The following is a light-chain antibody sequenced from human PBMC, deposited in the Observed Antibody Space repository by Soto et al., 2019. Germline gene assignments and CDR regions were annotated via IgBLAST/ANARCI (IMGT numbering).Light chain of an antibody. Sequence: QSVLTQPASVSGSPGQSTTISCTGTSSDVGGYNYVSWYQQHPGKAPKLMIYDVSNRPSGVSNRFSGSKSGNTASLTISGLQAEDEADYYCISYTSSSTLGVFGTGTKVTVL. CDR1: SSDVGGYNY. CDR3: ISYTSSSTLGV. CDR2: DVS. J-gene: IGLJ1*01. V-gene: IGLV2-14*01.